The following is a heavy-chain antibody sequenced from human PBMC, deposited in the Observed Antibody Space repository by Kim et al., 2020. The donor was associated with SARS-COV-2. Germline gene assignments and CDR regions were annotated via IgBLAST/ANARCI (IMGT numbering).Heavy chain of an antibody. CDR1: GGSISSSSYY. J-gene: IGHJ3*02. CDR2: IYYSGST. CDR3: ARRGWVDAFEI. D-gene: IGHD1-26*01. V-gene: IGHV4-39*01. Sequence: SETLSLTCTVSGGSISSSSYYWGWIRQPPGKGLEWIGSIYYSGSTYYNPSLKSRVTITVDTSKNQFSLKLSSVTAADTAVYYCARRGWVDAFEIWGQGT.